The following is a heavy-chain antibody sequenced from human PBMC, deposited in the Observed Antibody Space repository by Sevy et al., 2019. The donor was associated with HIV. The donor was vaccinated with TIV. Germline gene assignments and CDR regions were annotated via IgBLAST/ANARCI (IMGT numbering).Heavy chain of an antibody. CDR2: IYPDDSET. D-gene: IGHD3-22*01. CDR3: ATSRSGYFDSSGYYIY. V-gene: IGHV5-51*01. CDR1: GYSFTSHW. Sequence: GESLKISCEGSGYSFTSHWIGWVRHMPGKGLEWMGIIYPDDSETRYSPSFQGQVTFSADKSIRPAYLQWSSLKASDTAMYYCATSRSGYFDSSGYYIYWGQGTMVTVSS. J-gene: IGHJ4*02.